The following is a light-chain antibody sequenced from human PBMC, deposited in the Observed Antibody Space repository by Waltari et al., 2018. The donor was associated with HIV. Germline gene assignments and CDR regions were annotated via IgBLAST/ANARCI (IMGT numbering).Light chain of an antibody. CDR3: QSYDSSLSGSGV. J-gene: IGLJ3*02. Sequence: QSVLTQPPSVSGAPGQRVTIPSTGRSPNIGAGYDVHWYQQLPGTAPKLLIYGNSNRPSGVPDRFSGSKSGTSASLAITGLQAEDEADYYCQSYDSSLSGSGVFGGGTKLTVL. V-gene: IGLV1-40*01. CDR1: SPNIGAGYD. CDR2: GNS.